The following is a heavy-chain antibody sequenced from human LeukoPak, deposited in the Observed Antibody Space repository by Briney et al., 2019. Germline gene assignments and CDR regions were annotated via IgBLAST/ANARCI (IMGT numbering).Heavy chain of an antibody. Sequence: SGTLSLTCAVSGGSISSSNWWRWVRQPPGKGLEWIGEIYHSGSTNYNPSLKSRVTISVDKSKNQFSLKLSSVTAADTAVYYCAVGSSAAYRRGWRDWFDPWGQGTLVTVSS. CDR3: AVGSSAAYRRGWRDWFDP. CDR2: IYHSGST. V-gene: IGHV4-4*02. D-gene: IGHD3-22*01. J-gene: IGHJ5*02. CDR1: GGSISSSNW.